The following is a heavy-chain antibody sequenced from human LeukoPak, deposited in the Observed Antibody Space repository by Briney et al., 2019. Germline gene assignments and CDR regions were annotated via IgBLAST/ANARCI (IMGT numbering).Heavy chain of an antibody. CDR2: INPNNGCT. D-gene: IGHD3-10*01. J-gene: IGHJ4*02. V-gene: IGHV1-2*02. CDR3: ASFGSGKYYRFDS. CDR1: GYTFTDYD. Sequence: ASVKVSCKASGYTFTDYDMNWVRQAPGQWLEWMGWINPNNGCTKYAQKVQGRVAMTRDTSISTAYREVSKLRSDDTAVYSCASFGSGKYYRFDSWGQGTLVTVSS.